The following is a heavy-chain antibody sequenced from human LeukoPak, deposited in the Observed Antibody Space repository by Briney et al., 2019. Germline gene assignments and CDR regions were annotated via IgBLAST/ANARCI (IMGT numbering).Heavy chain of an antibody. D-gene: IGHD2-2*01. V-gene: IGHV1-69*01. Sequence: SVKVSCKASGGTFSSYAISWVRQAPGQGLGWMGGIIPIFGAANYAQTFQGRVTTTADESTSTAYMELSSLRSEDTAVYYCARALGYCSSTSCYLPHWGQGTLVTVSS. CDR1: GGTFSSYA. CDR2: IIPIFGAA. J-gene: IGHJ4*02. CDR3: ARALGYCSSTSCYLPH.